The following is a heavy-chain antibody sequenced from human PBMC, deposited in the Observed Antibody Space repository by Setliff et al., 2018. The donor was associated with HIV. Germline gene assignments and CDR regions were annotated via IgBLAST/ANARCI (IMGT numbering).Heavy chain of an antibody. J-gene: IGHJ4*02. Sequence: GGSLRLSCAASGFTFSNYGMHWVRQGPGKGLEWVAFIRYDGSYRYYVDSVKGRFTISRDNSKNTMFLQMNSLRVEDTAVYYCARDRYSGSSTDYWGQGTLVTVSS. V-gene: IGHV3-30*02. D-gene: IGHD1-26*01. CDR3: ARDRYSGSSTDY. CDR1: GFTFSNYG. CDR2: IRYDGSYR.